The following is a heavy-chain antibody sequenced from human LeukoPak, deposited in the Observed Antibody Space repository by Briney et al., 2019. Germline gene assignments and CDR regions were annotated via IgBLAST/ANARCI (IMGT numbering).Heavy chain of an antibody. CDR1: GGTFSSYA. V-gene: IGHV1-69*06. Sequence: EASVKVYCKASGGTFSSYAISWVRQAPGQGLEWMGGIIPIFGTANYAQKFQGRVTITADKSTSTAYMELSSLRSEDTAVYYCARVIAAAGGGDYFDYWGQGTLVTVSS. CDR3: ARVIAAAGGGDYFDY. CDR2: IIPIFGTA. D-gene: IGHD6-13*01. J-gene: IGHJ4*02.